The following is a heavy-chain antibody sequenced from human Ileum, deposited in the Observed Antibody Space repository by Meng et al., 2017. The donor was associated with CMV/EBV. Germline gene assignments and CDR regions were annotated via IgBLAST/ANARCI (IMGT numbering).Heavy chain of an antibody. CDR1: GFSFSNFN. Sequence: GESLKISCAASGFSFSNFNMNWVRQAPGKGLEWVAYISGGGVPKFYADSVKGRFTVSRDNAKNSLYLEMNNLRDEDTAIYYCAKGTRLYFFDYWGQGALVT. D-gene: IGHD2-15*01. CDR2: ISGGGVPK. J-gene: IGHJ4*02. CDR3: AKGTRLYFFDY. V-gene: IGHV3-48*02.